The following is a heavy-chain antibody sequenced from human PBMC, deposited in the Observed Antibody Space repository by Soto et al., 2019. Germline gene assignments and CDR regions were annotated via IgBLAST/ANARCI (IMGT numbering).Heavy chain of an antibody. CDR3: ARSGTTVTISPVDYFDY. CDR1: GGAFSSYA. D-gene: IGHD4-17*01. CDR2: IIPIFGTA. V-gene: IGHV1-69*13. Sequence: GASAKASCKASGGAFSSYASSWVRQAPGQGLEWMGGIIPIFGTANYAQKFQGRVTITADESTSTAYMELSSLRSEDTAVYYCARSGTTVTISPVDYFDYWGQRLLVTVSS. J-gene: IGHJ4*02.